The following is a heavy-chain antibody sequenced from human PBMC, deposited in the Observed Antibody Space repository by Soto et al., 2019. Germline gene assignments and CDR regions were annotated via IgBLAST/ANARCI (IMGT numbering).Heavy chain of an antibody. Sequence: PGGSLRLSCAASGFSRRDHALPWVRQAAGGGLEWVSGISGSEDRTNYADFVRGRFIISKDRAKNTLYLDMSGLRVADTAVYFCGRTYTGGWGQGTLVTVSS. V-gene: IGHV3-23*01. CDR2: ISGSEDRT. J-gene: IGHJ4*02. CDR3: GRTYTGG. D-gene: IGHD3-10*01. CDR1: GFSRRDHA.